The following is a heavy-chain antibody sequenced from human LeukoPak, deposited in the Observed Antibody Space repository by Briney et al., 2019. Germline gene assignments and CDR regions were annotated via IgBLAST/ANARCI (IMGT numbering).Heavy chain of an antibody. CDR3: TRDTDGSLDY. Sequence: GGSLRLSCAASGFTFTNSWMAWVRQAPGKGLEWAANIKQDGSTKHYADSLKGRFTISRDNPKNSLYLQMNNLRADDTAVYCCTRDTDGSLDYWGQGILVTAAS. CDR2: IKQDGSTK. V-gene: IGHV3-7*01. J-gene: IGHJ4*02. CDR1: GFTFTNSW. D-gene: IGHD1-26*01.